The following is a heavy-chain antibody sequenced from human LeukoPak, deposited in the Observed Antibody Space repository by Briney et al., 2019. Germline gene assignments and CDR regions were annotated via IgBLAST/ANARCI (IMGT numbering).Heavy chain of an antibody. J-gene: IGHJ4*02. D-gene: IGHD2/OR15-2a*01. CDR3: ARSGLSRFGF. CDR2: IYSGGST. Sequence: GGSLRLSCAASEFSVGSNYMTWVRQAPGKGLEWVSLIYSGGSTYYANSVKGRFTISRDNSKNTLYLQMNSLRAEDTAVYYCARSGLSRFGFWGQGTLVTVSS. V-gene: IGHV3-53*01. CDR1: EFSVGSNY.